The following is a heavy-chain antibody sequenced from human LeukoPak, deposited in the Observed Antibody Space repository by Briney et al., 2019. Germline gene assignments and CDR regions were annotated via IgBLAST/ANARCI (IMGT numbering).Heavy chain of an antibody. Sequence: SETLSLTCTASGGSISSYYWSWIRQPPGKGLEWIGYIYYGGSTNYNPSLKSRVTISVDTSNNQFSLKLSSVTAADTAVYYCARDSYYSSSSLGFDYWGQGTLVTVSS. D-gene: IGHD6-6*01. CDR3: ARDSYYSSSSLGFDY. CDR2: IYYGGST. CDR1: GGSISSYY. J-gene: IGHJ4*02. V-gene: IGHV4-59*01.